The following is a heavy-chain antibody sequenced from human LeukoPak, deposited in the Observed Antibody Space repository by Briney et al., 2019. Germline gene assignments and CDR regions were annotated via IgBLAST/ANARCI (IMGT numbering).Heavy chain of an antibody. Sequence: PSETLSLTCTVSGGSISSYYWSWIRQPPGKGLEWIGYIYYSGSTNYNPSLKSRVTISVDTSKNQFSLKLSSVTAADTAVYYCARTTAGYDFWSGYYAPNWFDPWGQGTLVTVSS. D-gene: IGHD3-3*01. CDR1: GGSISSYY. V-gene: IGHV4-59*01. CDR3: ARTTAGYDFWSGYYAPNWFDP. J-gene: IGHJ5*02. CDR2: IYYSGST.